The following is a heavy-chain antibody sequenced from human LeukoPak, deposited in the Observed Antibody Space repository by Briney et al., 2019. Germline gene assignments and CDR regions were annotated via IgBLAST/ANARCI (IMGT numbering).Heavy chain of an antibody. V-gene: IGHV1-69*13. CDR2: IIPIVGTP. Sequence: SVKVSCKASGGTLSGYAISWVRQAPGQGLEWMGGIIPIVGTPNYAQKFQGRVTITAGESTSTAYMELSSLRSEDTAVYYCARERGSIGFDHWGQGTLVTVSS. J-gene: IGHJ4*02. CDR1: GGTLSGYA. D-gene: IGHD3-10*01. CDR3: ARERGSIGFDH.